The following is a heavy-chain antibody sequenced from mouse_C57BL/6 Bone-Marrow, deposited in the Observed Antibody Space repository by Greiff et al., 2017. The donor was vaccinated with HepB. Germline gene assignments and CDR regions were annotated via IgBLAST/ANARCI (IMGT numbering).Heavy chain of an antibody. V-gene: IGHV1-4*01. D-gene: IGHD2-1*01. CDR3: ARDYGNYAYFDY. CDR2: INPSSGYT. Sequence: VKLQESGAELARPGASVKMSCKASGYTFTSYTMHWVKQRPGQGLEWIGYINPSSGYTKYNQKFKDKATLTADKSSSTAYMQLSSLTSEDSAVYYCARDYGNYAYFDYWGQGTTLTVSS. CDR1: GYTFTSYT. J-gene: IGHJ2*01.